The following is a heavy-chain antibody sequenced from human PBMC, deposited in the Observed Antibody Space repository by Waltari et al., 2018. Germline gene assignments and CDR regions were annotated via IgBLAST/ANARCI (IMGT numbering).Heavy chain of an antibody. Sequence: EVQLLESGGGLVQPGGSLRLSCAASGFTFSSYAMSWVRQAPGKGLEWVSAISGSGGSTYYADSGKGRFTISRDNSKNTLYLQMNSLRAEDTAVYYCAKDQYYYGSGSYPYYYGMDVWGQGTTVTVSS. CDR3: AKDQYYYGSGSYPYYYGMDV. D-gene: IGHD3-10*01. CDR1: GFTFSSYA. V-gene: IGHV3-23*01. CDR2: ISGSGGST. J-gene: IGHJ6*02.